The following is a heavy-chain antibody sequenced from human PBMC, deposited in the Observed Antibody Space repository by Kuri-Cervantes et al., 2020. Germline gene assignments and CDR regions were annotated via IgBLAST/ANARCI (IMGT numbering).Heavy chain of an antibody. D-gene: IGHD3-22*01. CDR2: ISWNSGSI. CDR3: TKIGDNYDSSGYYYRHYYYYMDV. V-gene: IGHV3-9*01. Sequence: SLKISFAASGFTFDDYAMHWVRQAPGKGLEWVSGISWNSGSIGYADSVKGRFTISRDNAKNSLYLQMNSLRAEDTAVYYCTKIGDNYDSSGYYYRHYYYYMDVWGKGTTVTVSS. J-gene: IGHJ6*03. CDR1: GFTFDDYA.